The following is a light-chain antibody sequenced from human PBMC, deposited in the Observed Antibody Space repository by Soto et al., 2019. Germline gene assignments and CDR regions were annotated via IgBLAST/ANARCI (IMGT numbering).Light chain of an antibody. Sequence: DIQMTQSPSTLSASVGYRFTITCRASQGISSWLAWYQQKPGKAPKLLIYRASSLESGVPSRFSGSGSGTEFTLTISSLQPDDFATYYCQQYNSYSTFGQGTTGDIK. V-gene: IGKV1-5*03. J-gene: IGKJ1*01. CDR2: RAS. CDR3: QQYNSYST. CDR1: QGISSW.